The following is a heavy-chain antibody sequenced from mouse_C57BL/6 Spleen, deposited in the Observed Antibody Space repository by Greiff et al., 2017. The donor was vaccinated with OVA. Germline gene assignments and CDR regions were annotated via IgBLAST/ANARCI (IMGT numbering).Heavy chain of an antibody. V-gene: IGHV1-82*01. CDR3: AREETAQGY. J-gene: IGHJ2*01. Sequence: QVQLKQSGPELVKPGASVTISCKASGYAFSSSWLNWVKQRPGKGLAWIGRIYPGAGDTNYNGKFKGKATLTADKSSSTAYMQLSSLTSEDAAVYFCAREETAQGYWGQGTTLTVSS. CDR1: GYAFSSSW. CDR2: IYPGAGDT. D-gene: IGHD3-2*02.